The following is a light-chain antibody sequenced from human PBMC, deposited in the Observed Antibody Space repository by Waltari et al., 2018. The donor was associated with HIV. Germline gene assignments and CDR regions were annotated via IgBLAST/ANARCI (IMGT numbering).Light chain of an antibody. Sequence: EIVMTQSPATLSVSPGERVTLSCRASQSVSNKLAWYQQKPGQAPRLLIYGASTRATGVPARFSGSGSGTEFTLTISSLQSEDVAVYYRQQYHQWPPRLPFGPGTKVEIK. J-gene: IGKJ3*01. CDR3: QQYHQWPPRLP. CDR2: GAS. CDR1: QSVSNK. V-gene: IGKV3-15*01.